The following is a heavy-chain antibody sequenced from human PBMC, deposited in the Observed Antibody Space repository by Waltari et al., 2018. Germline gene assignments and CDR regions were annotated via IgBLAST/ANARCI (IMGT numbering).Heavy chain of an antibody. V-gene: IGHV4-39*01. CDR1: GGSISSSSSY. J-gene: IGHJ6*02. Sequence: QLQLQESGPGLVKPSEPLSLTCSVSGGSISSSSSYWSWIRQPPGKGLEWIGSIYYTGTTYYNPSLKSRLTISVDTSKNQFSLKLTSVTAADTAVYYCAKRIQQNGLDLWGQGTTVIVS. D-gene: IGHD1-1*01. CDR3: AKRIQQNGLDL. CDR2: IYYTGTT.